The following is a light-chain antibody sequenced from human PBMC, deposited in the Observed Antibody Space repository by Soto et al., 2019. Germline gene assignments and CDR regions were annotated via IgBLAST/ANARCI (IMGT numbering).Light chain of an antibody. V-gene: IGKV1-39*01. CDR2: AAS. J-gene: IGKJ4*01. CDR3: QQSYSTPLT. Sequence: DIQMTQSPSSLSASVGDRVTITCRASQSISSYLNWYQQKPGKAHKLLIYAASSLQSGVPSRFSGSGSGTDFTLTISSLQPEDFATYYCQQSYSTPLTFGGGTEVESK. CDR1: QSISSY.